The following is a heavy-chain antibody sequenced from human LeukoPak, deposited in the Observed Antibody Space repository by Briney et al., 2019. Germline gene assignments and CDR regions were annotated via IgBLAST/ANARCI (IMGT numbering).Heavy chain of an antibody. CDR1: GCTVSSCSYY. CDR2: IYYSEST. V-gene: IGHV4-61*01. J-gene: IGHJ6*04. Sequence: PSETLSLTCTVSGCTVSSCSYYWSWLRQPPGKGLEWLRYIYYSESTNYNPSLKSRVTISVDTSKNQFSLKLSSVTAADTAVYYCASPYSSSWYSPYYYYGMDVWGKGTTVTVSS. CDR3: ASPYSSSWYSPYYYYGMDV. D-gene: IGHD6-13*01.